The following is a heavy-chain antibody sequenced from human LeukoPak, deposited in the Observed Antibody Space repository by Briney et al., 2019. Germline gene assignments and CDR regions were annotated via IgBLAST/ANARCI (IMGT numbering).Heavy chain of an antibody. CDR2: ISSNGGST. J-gene: IGHJ5*02. CDR3: ARGRRITIFGVVIEGWFDP. V-gene: IGHV3-64*01. D-gene: IGHD3-3*01. CDR1: GFTFSSYA. Sequence: GGSLRLSCAASGFTFSSYAMHWVRQAPGKGLEYVSAISSNGGSTYYANSVKGRFTISRDNSKNTLYLQMGSPRAEDMAVYYCARGRRITIFGVVIEGWFDPWGQGTLVTVSS.